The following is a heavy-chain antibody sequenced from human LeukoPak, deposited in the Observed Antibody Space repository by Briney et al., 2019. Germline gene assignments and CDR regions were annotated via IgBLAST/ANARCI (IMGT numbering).Heavy chain of an antibody. D-gene: IGHD3-10*01. CDR2: IIPILGIA. V-gene: IGHV1-69*02. CDR1: GYTFTHYI. CDR3: VSGSSYGGY. Sequence: SVKVSCKASGYTFTHYIINWVRQAPGQGLEWMGRIIPILGIANYAQKFQGRVTITADKSTSTAYMELSSLRSEDTAVYYCVSGSSYGGYWGQGTLVTVSS. J-gene: IGHJ4*02.